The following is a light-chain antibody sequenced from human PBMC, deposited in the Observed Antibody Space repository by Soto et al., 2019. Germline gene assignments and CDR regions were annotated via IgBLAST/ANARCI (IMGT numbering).Light chain of an antibody. J-gene: IGKJ2*01. V-gene: IGKV3-15*01. Sequence: EMVMTQSPATLSVSPGERATLSCRASQSISTELAWYQQKPGQPPRLLIYSSSTRATGVPARFTASGSGSEFTLTIRGLQSEDFAVYYCQQGHNWPLTFGQVTRLEI. CDR2: SSS. CDR1: QSISTE. CDR3: QQGHNWPLT.